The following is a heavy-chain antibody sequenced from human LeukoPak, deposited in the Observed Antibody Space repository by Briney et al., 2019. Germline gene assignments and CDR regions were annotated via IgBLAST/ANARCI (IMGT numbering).Heavy chain of an antibody. CDR2: IYSGGST. J-gene: IGHJ6*02. V-gene: IGHV3-53*04. Sequence: QSGGSLRLSCAASGFTFSSNYMRGVRQAPGEGVEWVSVIYSGGSTYYADSVKGRFTISRHNSKNTLYLQMNSLRAEDTAVYYCARAGKQWLPRPYYYYYYGMDVWAKGPRSPSP. D-gene: IGHD6-19*01. CDR3: ARAGKQWLPRPYYYYYYGMDV. CDR1: GFTFSSNY.